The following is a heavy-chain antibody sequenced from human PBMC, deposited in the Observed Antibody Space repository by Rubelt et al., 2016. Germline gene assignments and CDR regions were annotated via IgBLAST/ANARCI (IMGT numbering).Heavy chain of an antibody. D-gene: IGHD4-23*01. Sequence: QVQLQESGPGLVKPSETLSLTCTVSGGSISSSNWWSWVRQPPGKEMEWIGESYHSGSTNDNPSRKVRVTISVDKSNNQFSLKLSSVTAADTAVYYCARNGGTGWYLDLWGRGTPVTVSS. CDR1: GGSISSSNW. CDR2: SYHSGST. CDR3: ARNGGTGWYLDL. V-gene: IGHV4-4*02. J-gene: IGHJ2*01.